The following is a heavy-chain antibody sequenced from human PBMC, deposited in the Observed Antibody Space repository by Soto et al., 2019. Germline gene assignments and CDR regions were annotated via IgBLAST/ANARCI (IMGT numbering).Heavy chain of an antibody. D-gene: IGHD4-17*01. CDR1: GITFRRTA. V-gene: IGHV1-58*01. CDR2: IVVGTGST. CDR3: ARGWNNGEYEDY. Sequence: SVKVSCKASGITFRRTAVQWMRQARGQRLEWIGRIVVGTGSTTYAQIVQERIAITRDMSTNTAYMELSGLRPEDTAVYYCARGWNNGEYEDYWGQGTLVTVS. J-gene: IGHJ4*02.